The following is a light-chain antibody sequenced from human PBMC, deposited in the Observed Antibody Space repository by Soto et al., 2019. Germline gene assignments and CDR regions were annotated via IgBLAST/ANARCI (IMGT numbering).Light chain of an antibody. Sequence: QSVLTQPPSVSGAPGQRVTISCTGSNSNIGAGYDGHWYQQLPGTAPKLLIYGNNNRPSGVPDRFSGSKSDTSASRAITGVQEEDEADYYCQYYDSSLSADYVFGTGTKLTVL. J-gene: IGLJ1*01. CDR3: QYYDSSLSADYV. CDR1: NSNIGAGYD. CDR2: GNN. V-gene: IGLV1-40*01.